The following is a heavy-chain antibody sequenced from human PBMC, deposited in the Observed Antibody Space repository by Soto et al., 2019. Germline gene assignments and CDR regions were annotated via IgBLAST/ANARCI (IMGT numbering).Heavy chain of an antibody. J-gene: IGHJ6*02. CDR3: ARPYCRSTRCYLYYYGMDV. V-gene: IGHV3-30-3*01. D-gene: IGHD2-2*01. CDR1: GFTFSVSA. Sequence: QVQVVESGGGVVQPGTSLRISCAASGFTFSVSAIHWVRQAPGKGLEWVAVISSDGSHQYYADSVRGRFTISRDNPKNTLYLQMNSLRAEDTTVYYCARPYCRSTRCYLYYYGMDVWGPGTTVTVSS. CDR2: ISSDGSHQ.